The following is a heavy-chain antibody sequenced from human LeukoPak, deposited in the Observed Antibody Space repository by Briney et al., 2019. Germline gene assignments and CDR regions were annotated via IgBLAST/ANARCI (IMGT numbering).Heavy chain of an antibody. J-gene: IGHJ4*02. Sequence: PGGSLRXSXXXXXFTFSDYYMSWIRQAPGKGLEWVSYISSSGSTIYYADSVKGRFTISRDNAKNSLYLQMNSLRAEDTAVYYCARSGSGYFDYWGQGSLVTVSS. CDR1: XFTFSDYY. V-gene: IGHV3-11*04. CDR2: ISSSGSTI. CDR3: ARSGSGYFDY.